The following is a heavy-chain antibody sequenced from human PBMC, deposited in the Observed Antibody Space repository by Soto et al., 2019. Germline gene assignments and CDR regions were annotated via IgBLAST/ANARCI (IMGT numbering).Heavy chain of an antibody. CDR1: GCTFSSYT. CDR3: AREEYYDFWSGYYYY. J-gene: IGHJ4*02. CDR2: IIPILGIA. D-gene: IGHD3-3*01. Sequence: SVKVSCKASGCTFSSYTISWVRQAPGQGLEWMGRIIPILGIANYAQKFQGRVTITADKSTSTAYMELSSLRSEDTAVYYCAREEYYDFWSGYYYYWGQGTLVTVSS. V-gene: IGHV1-69*04.